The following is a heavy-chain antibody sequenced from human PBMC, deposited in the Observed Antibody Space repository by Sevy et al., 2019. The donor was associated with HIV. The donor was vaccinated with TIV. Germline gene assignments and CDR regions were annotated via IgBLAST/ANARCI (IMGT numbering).Heavy chain of an antibody. CDR1: GFTFSNYD. V-gene: IGHV3-48*03. D-gene: IGHD3-10*01. CDR2: IRSDSSST. J-gene: IGHJ4*02. CDR3: VRDSAYAFDY. Sequence: GGSLILSCAASGFTFSNYDMNWVRHAPGKGLEWISNIRSDSSSTWYTDSVKGRFTISRDKAKNSLYLEMDTLRAEDTAVYYCVRDSAYAFDYWGQGTLVTVSS.